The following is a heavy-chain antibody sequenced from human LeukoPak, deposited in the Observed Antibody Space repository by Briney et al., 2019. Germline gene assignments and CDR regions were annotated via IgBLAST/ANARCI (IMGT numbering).Heavy chain of an antibody. CDR1: GFTFSSYA. D-gene: IGHD3-22*01. J-gene: IGHJ4*02. V-gene: IGHV3-23*01. CDR2: ISDSGTHI. CDR3: AKATAYGSGYYYFAY. Sequence: PGGSLRLSCAASGFTFSSYAMSWVRQAPGEGLEWVSSISDSGTHIYYADSVKGRFTISRDNSKNTVYLQMNSLRAEDTAVYYCAKATAYGSGYYYFAYWGQGTLVTVSS.